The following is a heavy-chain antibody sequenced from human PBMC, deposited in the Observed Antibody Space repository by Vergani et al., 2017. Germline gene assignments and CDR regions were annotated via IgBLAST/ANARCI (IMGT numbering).Heavy chain of an antibody. CDR3: ARNPYCGSDCYSGAFDI. CDR2: IYYCCST. D-gene: IGHD2-21*02. V-gene: IGHV4-59*01. CDR1: GGSISSYY. Sequence: QVQLQESGPGLVKPSETLSLTCTVSGGSISSYYWSWIRQPPGKGLEWIGNIYYCCSTNYNPSLKSRVTISVDTSKNQFPLKLSSVTAADTAVYYCARNPYCGSDCYSGAFDIWGQGTMVTVSS. J-gene: IGHJ3*02.